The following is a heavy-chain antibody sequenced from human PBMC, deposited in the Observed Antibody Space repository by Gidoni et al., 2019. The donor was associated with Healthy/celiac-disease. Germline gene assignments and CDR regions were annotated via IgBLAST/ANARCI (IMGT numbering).Heavy chain of an antibody. V-gene: IGHV4-34*01. Sequence: QVQLQQWGAGLFKPSATLSLTCAVYGGSFRGYYWSWIRQPPGKGLAWIGEISHSGRTNYNPSLNSRVTISVDTSKNQFSLKLSSVTAADTAVYYCARLGVWGSYRYTGSTYYFDYWGQGTLVTVSS. CDR1: GGSFRGYY. D-gene: IGHD3-16*02. CDR2: ISHSGRT. CDR3: ARLGVWGSYRYTGSTYYFDY. J-gene: IGHJ4*02.